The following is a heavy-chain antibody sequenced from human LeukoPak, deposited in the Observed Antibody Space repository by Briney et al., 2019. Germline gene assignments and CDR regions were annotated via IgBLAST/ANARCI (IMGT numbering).Heavy chain of an antibody. J-gene: IGHJ4*02. CDR3: ARDRLHYGEYEKTFDY. CDR2: ISSSGSTK. D-gene: IGHD4-17*01. Sequence: GGSLRLSCAASGFTFGSYEMNWVRQAPGKGLEWVSYISSSGSTKYYADSVRGRFTIPRDNAKKSLYLQMNSLRAEDSAVYYCARDRLHYGEYEKTFDYWGQGTLVTVSS. V-gene: IGHV3-48*03. CDR1: GFTFGSYE.